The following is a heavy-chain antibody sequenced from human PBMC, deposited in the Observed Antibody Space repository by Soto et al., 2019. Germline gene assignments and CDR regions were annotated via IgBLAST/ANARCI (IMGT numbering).Heavy chain of an antibody. CDR3: TRDRCVRNYDFWSSYYLFDC. CDR1: GYTFTSYG. J-gene: IGHJ4*02. CDR2: LSAYNGNT. Sequence: GASVKLSCKASGYTFTSYGISWVRQAPGQGLEWMGWLSAYNGNTNYAQKLQGRVTMTTETSRSTAYMELTILRSDDTAVYYYTRDRCVRNYDFWSSYYLFDCWGQGTMVTVSS. D-gene: IGHD3-3*01. V-gene: IGHV1-18*01.